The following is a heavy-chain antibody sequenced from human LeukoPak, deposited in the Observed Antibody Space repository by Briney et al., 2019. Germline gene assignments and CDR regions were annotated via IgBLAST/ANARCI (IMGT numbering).Heavy chain of an antibody. CDR1: GASITNSLYY. CDR3: ARSYSGYDSYYFDY. Sequence: SETLSLTCTVSGASITNSLYYWNWIRQAHGKGLEWLGYIYYTGSTTYNPSVKSRITISLDTSKKQISLKLRSVTAADTAVYYCARSYSGYDSYYFDYWGQGTLVTVSS. D-gene: IGHD5-12*01. J-gene: IGHJ4*02. V-gene: IGHV4-61*01. CDR2: IYYTGST.